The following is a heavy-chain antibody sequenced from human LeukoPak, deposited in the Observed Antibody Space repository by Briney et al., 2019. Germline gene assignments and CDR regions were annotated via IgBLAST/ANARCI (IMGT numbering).Heavy chain of an antibody. CDR2: ISGSGGST. D-gene: IGHD1-7*01. CDR1: GFTFSTYA. J-gene: IGHJ6*02. V-gene: IGHV3-23*01. Sequence: GGSLRLSCAASGFTFSTYAMSWVRQAPGKGLEWVSSISGSGGSTFYADSVKGRFTISRDNSKNTFYLQMNSLRAEDTAIYYCARHWNLGLDVWGQGTTVIVSS. CDR3: ARHWNLGLDV.